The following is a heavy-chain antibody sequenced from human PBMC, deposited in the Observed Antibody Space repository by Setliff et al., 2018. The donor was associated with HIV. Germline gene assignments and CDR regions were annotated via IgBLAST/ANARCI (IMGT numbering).Heavy chain of an antibody. Sequence: SETLSLTCNVSGGSISTYHWSWIRQPPGKGLEWIGYIYKSGSTHYSPSLKSRVTISPGTSKNQFSLKLTSVTAADTAVYYCARLSDTAMASFDSWGQGILVTVSS. J-gene: IGHJ4*02. CDR3: ARLSDTAMASFDS. CDR2: IYKSGST. CDR1: GGSISTYH. V-gene: IGHV4-59*08. D-gene: IGHD5-18*01.